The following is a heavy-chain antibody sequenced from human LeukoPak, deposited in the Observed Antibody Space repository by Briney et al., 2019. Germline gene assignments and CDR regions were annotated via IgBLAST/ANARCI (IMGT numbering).Heavy chain of an antibody. V-gene: IGHV3-48*02. Sequence: GGSLRLSCAVSGFTFSSYSMNWVRQAPGKGLEWVSYISSSSSTIYYADSVKGRFTISRDNAKNSLYLQMNSLRDEDTAVYYCARGRRYYDSSGPTGVYYFDYWGQGTVVTVSS. CDR1: GFTFSSYS. J-gene: IGHJ4*02. CDR3: ARGRRYYDSSGPTGVYYFDY. D-gene: IGHD3-22*01. CDR2: ISSSSSTI.